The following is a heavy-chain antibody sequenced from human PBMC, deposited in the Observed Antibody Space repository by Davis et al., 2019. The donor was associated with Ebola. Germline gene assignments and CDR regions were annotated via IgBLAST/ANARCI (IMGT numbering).Heavy chain of an antibody. J-gene: IGHJ3*02. CDR1: GFTFSSYA. Sequence: GGSLRLSCSASGFTFSSYAMHWVRQSPGKGLEYVSGINDNGGATYYTDPVKGRFTISRDNAKKTVYLQMSSLRAEDTAIYYCVKVIEQHLVRQGLDIWGQGTMVTVSS. CDR3: VKVIEQHLVRQGLDI. CDR2: INDNGGAT. V-gene: IGHV3-64D*06. D-gene: IGHD6-13*01.